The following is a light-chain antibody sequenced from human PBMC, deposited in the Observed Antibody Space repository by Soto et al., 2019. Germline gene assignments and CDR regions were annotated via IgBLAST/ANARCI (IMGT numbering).Light chain of an antibody. CDR2: GAS. J-gene: IGKJ1*01. CDR3: HPYGSSRT. V-gene: IGKV3-20*01. CDR1: QSVTSSH. Sequence: EILFTQSPGTLSFSPGERATLSCRASQSVTSSHLAWYQQKPGQAPRLLIFGASNRATGIPDRFSGSGSGTDFTLTINRLEPEDFAVYYCHPYGSSRTFGQGTKVDIK.